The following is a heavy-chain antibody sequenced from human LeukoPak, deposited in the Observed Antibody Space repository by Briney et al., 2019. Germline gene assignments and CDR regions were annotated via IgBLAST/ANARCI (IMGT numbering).Heavy chain of an antibody. CDR1: GFTFSSYW. D-gene: IGHD2-15*01. CDR3: ARGHCSGGSCYVFLDY. CDR2: IKKDGSEK. V-gene: IGHV3-7*01. Sequence: GGSLRLSCAASGFTFSSYWMSWVRQAPGKGLEWVANIKKDGSEKYYVDSVKGRFTISRDNAKNSLYLQMNSLRAEDTAVYYCARGHCSGGSCYVFLDYWGQGTLVTVSS. J-gene: IGHJ4*02.